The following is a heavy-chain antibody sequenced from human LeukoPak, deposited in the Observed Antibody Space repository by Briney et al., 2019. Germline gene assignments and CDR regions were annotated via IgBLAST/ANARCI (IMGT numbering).Heavy chain of an antibody. J-gene: IGHJ4*02. V-gene: IGHV1-69*13. CDR1: GYTFTSYA. CDR2: IIPIFGTA. CDR3: ARVLIVGATERYWD. Sequence: SVKVSCKASGYTFTSYAISWVRQAPGQGLEWMGGIIPIFGTANYAQKFQGRVTITADESTSTAYMELSSLRSEDTAVYYCARVLIVGATERYWDWGQGTLVTVSS. D-gene: IGHD1-26*01.